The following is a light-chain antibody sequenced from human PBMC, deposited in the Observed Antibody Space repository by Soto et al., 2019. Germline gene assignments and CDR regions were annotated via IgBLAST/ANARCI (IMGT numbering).Light chain of an antibody. J-gene: IGLJ2*01. CDR1: SSNIGSPFD. CDR2: GNI. V-gene: IGLV1-40*01. Sequence: QSVLTQPPSVSGAPGQRVTISCSGSSSNIGSPFDVHWYRQLPGTAPKLLIYGNINRPSGVPDRFSGSKSGTSASLTITGLQAEDEAEYYCHSYASSLSGVLFGGGTKLTVL. CDR3: HSYASSLSGVL.